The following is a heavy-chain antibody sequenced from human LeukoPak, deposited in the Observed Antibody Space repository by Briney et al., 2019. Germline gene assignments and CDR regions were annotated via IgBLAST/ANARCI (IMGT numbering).Heavy chain of an antibody. CDR1: GFTFSIYW. V-gene: IGHV3-74*01. CDR3: ARRTQSGTYYYFDY. J-gene: IGHJ4*02. D-gene: IGHD1-26*01. Sequence: GGSLRLSCAASGFTFSIYWMHWVRQAPGKGLVWVSLINSGGSSTSYADSVKGRFTISRDNSRNTVYLQMNSLRAEDTAVYFCARRTQSGTYYYFDYWGQGTLVTVSS. CDR2: INSGGSST.